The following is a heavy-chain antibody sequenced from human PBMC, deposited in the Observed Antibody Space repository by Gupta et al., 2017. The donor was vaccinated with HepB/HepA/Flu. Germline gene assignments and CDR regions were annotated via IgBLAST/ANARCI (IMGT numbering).Heavy chain of an antibody. CDR1: GGSISSSSYY. D-gene: IGHD3-3*01. Sequence: QLQLQESGPGLVKPSETLSLTCTVSGGSISSSSYYWGWIRQPPGKGLEWIGSIYYSGSTYYNPSLKSRVTISVDTSKNQFSLKLSSVTAADTAVYYCARHVRVFLVGSGRFDPWGQGTLVTVSS. V-gene: IGHV4-39*01. CDR3: ARHVRVFLVGSGRFDP. J-gene: IGHJ5*02. CDR2: IYYSGST.